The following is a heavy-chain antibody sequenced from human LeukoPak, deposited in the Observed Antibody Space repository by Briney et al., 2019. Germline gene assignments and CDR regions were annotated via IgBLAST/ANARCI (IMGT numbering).Heavy chain of an antibody. J-gene: IGHJ4*02. CDR1: GFTVDSNY. Sequence: GGSLRLSCAASGFTVDSNYLSWVRQAPGKGLEWVSTIYTGGNTYYAASVKSRFTISRDFSKNTVFLHMNSLRAEDTAMYYCARGDDSGYYDYFDYWGQGALVTVSS. CDR3: ARGDDSGYYDYFDY. V-gene: IGHV3-53*01. CDR2: IYTGGNT. D-gene: IGHD3-22*01.